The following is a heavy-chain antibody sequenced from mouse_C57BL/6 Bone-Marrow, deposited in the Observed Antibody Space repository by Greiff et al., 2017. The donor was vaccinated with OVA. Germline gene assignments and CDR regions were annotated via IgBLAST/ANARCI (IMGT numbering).Heavy chain of an antibody. CDR1: GYTFTSYW. CDR2: IDPSDSYT. Sequence: QVQLQQPGAELVKPGASVKLSYKASGYTFTSYWMQWVKQRPGQGLEWIGEIDPSDSYTNYNQKFKGKATLTVDTSSSTAYMQLSSLTSEDSAVYYCARGYVARYWGQGTSVTVSS. D-gene: IGHD1-2*01. J-gene: IGHJ4*01. CDR3: ARGYVARY. V-gene: IGHV1-50*01.